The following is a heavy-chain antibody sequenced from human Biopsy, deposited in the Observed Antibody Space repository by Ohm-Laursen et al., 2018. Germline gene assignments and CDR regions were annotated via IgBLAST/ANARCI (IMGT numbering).Heavy chain of an antibody. D-gene: IGHD1-26*01. Sequence: GATVTISCKVSEYTLTELPIHWVRQAPGQGLEWMGGIIPMFGTANYAQMFQGRVTISADESTSTSYMELSSLTTEDTAIYYCARGPHSGSHSCFDYWGRGTLVTVSS. CDR1: EYTLTELP. J-gene: IGHJ4*02. CDR2: IIPMFGTA. V-gene: IGHV1-69*13. CDR3: ARGPHSGSHSCFDY.